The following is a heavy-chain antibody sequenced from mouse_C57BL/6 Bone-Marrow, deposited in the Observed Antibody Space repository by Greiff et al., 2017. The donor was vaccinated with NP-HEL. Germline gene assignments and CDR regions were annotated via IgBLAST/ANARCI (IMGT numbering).Heavy chain of an antibody. CDR3: ARRDYYYGSSSAWFAY. V-gene: IGHV1-64*01. CDR1: GYTFTSSW. D-gene: IGHD1-1*01. J-gene: IGHJ3*01. CDR2: IHPNSGST. Sequence: VQLQQPGAELVKPGASVKLSCKASGYTFTSSWMHWVKQRPGQGLEWIGMIHPNSGSTNYNEKFKSKATLTVDKSSSTAYMQRSSLTSEDSAVYYCARRDYYYGSSSAWFAYWGQGTLVTVSA.